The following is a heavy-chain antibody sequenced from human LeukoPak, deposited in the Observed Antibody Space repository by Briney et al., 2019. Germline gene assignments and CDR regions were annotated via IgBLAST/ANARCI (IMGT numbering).Heavy chain of an antibody. Sequence: ASVKVSCKASGYTFTSYYMHWVRQAPGQGLECMGIINPNGGSTSYAQKFQGRVTMTRDMSTSTVYMELSSLRSEDTAVYYCARVSARLAGHYYYYMDVWGKGTTVTVSS. CDR2: INPNGGST. J-gene: IGHJ6*03. CDR3: ARVSARLAGHYYYYMDV. CDR1: GYTFTSYY. V-gene: IGHV1-46*01. D-gene: IGHD2-15*01.